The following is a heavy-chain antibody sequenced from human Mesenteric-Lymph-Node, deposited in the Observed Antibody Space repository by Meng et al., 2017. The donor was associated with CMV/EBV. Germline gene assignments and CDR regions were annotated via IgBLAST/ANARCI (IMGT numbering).Heavy chain of an antibody. V-gene: IGHV3-21*01. CDR2: ISSASVYA. D-gene: IGHD3/OR15-3a*01. CDR3: ARAEGVDSTGAFDI. Sequence: GESLKISCAASGFTFSSYWMHWVRQAPGKGLEWVSSISSASVYAYYADSVKGRFTISRDNAKNSLYLQMSSLRAEDTALYYCARAEGVDSTGAFDIWGQGTMVTVSS. CDR1: GFTFSSYW. J-gene: IGHJ3*02.